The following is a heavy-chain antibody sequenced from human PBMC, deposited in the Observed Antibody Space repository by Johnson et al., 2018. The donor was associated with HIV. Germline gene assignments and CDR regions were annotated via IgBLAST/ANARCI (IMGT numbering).Heavy chain of an antibody. J-gene: IGHJ3*02. Sequence: QVQLVESGGGVVQPGRSLRLSCAASGFTFSSYGMHWVRQAPGKGLEWVALISYDGCNKYYADSVKGRFTISRDNSKNTLYLQMNSLRAEDTAIYYCAKDLSRPTLNAFDIWGQGTMVTVSS. CDR3: AKDLSRPTLNAFDI. D-gene: IGHD4-11*01. CDR2: ISYDGCNK. V-gene: IGHV3-30*18. CDR1: GFTFSSYG.